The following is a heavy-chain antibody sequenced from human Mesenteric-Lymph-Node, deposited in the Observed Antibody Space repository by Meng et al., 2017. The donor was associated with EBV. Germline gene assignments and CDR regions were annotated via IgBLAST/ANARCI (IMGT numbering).Heavy chain of an antibody. D-gene: IGHD1-26*01. CDR2: IYYSGIT. V-gene: IGHV4-39*01. CDR3: ARQGPSGRTFDY. J-gene: IGHJ4*02. CDR1: GGSISTTNSY. Sequence: QLQLQEAGSRLVKPSETLSLPCTVSGGSISTTNSYWSWVRQPPGKGLEWLGGIYYSGITYYNPSLTSRVDLSVDTSKNRFSLRLISVTAADTAAYYCARQGPSGRTFDYWGQGTLVTVSS.